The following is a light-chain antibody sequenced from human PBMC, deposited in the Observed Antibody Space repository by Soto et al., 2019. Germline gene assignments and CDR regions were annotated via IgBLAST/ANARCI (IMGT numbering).Light chain of an antibody. CDR1: RSNIGAGFD. CDR3: QSDDSSVRV. Sequence: QSVLTQPPSVSGAPGQRVTVSCTGSRSNIGAGFDVNWYQQLPGTAPKLLIYGNNNRPAGVPDRLSGSKSGTSASLSISGLQAEDEAEYYCQSDDSSVRVFGTGTKLTVL. CDR2: GNN. V-gene: IGLV1-40*01. J-gene: IGLJ1*01.